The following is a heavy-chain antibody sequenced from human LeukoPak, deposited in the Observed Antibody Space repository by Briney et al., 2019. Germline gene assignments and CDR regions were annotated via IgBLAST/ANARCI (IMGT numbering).Heavy chain of an antibody. D-gene: IGHD3-9*01. J-gene: IGHJ4*02. Sequence: GGSLRLSCAASGFTFRSSAMSWVRQAPGKGPEWVSAISGSGDSTYYADSVKGRFTISRDNSKNTLYLQMNTLRAEDTAVYYCTTDGSPPYYDILTGWYYFDYWGQGTLVTVSS. CDR1: GFTFRSSA. V-gene: IGHV3-23*01. CDR3: TTDGSPPYYDILTGWYYFDY. CDR2: ISGSGDST.